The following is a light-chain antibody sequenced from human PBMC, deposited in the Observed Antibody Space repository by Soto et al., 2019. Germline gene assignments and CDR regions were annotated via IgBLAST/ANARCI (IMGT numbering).Light chain of an antibody. V-gene: IGKV1-39*01. J-gene: IGKJ1*01. CDR3: QKSSSTNQT. Sequence: DIQMTQSPSSLSAFVGDRVTITCRASQSISTFLNWYQQKPGKAPKLLIYAAYSSQSGVPSRFSGSGSGTDFSLTISSLQTEDSATYYCQKSSSTNQTFGPGTK. CDR2: AAY. CDR1: QSISTF.